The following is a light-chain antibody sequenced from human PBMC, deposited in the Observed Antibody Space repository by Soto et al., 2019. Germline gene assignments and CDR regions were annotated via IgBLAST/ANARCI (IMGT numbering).Light chain of an antibody. J-gene: IGKJ4*01. CDR3: QQRSSWPLT. CDR2: DAS. Sequence: EIVLTQSPATLSLSPGERATLSCRASQSVSTYLSWYQQKPGQSPRLLISDASNRASGIPARFSGSASGTDFTLTISSLEPEDSAGYYCQQRSSWPLTFGGGTKVEIK. CDR1: QSVSTY. V-gene: IGKV3-11*01.